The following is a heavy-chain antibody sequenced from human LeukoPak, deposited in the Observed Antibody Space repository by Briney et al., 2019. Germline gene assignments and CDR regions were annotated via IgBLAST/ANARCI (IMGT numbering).Heavy chain of an antibody. CDR2: IYPGDSDT. V-gene: IGHV5-51*01. J-gene: IGHJ6*02. CDR3: ARHMDGGNSYYYYGMDV. CDR1: GYSFTSYW. Sequence: GESLKISCKGSGYSFTSYWIGWVRQMPGKGLEWMGIIYPGDSDTRYSPSFQGQVTISADKSISTAYLQWSSLKASDTAMYYCARHMDGGNSYYYYGMDVWGQGTTVTVSS. D-gene: IGHD2-21*02.